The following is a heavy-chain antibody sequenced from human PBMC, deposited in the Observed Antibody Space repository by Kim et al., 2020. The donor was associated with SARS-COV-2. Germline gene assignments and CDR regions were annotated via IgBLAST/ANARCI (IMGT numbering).Heavy chain of an antibody. V-gene: IGHV7-4-1*02. CDR3: ARDQVSEDYYYYYYMDV. CDR2: INTNTGNP. J-gene: IGHJ6*03. CDR1: GYTFTSYA. D-gene: IGHD1-20*01. Sequence: ASVKVSCKASGYTFTSYAINWVRQAPGQGLEWMGWINTNTGNPTYAQGFTGRFVFSLDTSVSTAYLQNSSLKAEDTAVYYCARDQVSEDYYYYYYMDVWGQGTTVTVSS.